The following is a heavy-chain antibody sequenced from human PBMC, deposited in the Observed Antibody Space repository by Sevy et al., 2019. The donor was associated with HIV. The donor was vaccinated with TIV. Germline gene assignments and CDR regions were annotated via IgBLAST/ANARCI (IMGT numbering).Heavy chain of an antibody. CDR2: IIPRPGLA. D-gene: IGHD2-21*02. CDR1: GGSLSNYG. J-gene: IGHJ4*02. CDR3: ASVRPCGGDCYFFDS. V-gene: IGHV1-69*10. Sequence: ASVKVSCKASGGSLSNYGINWVQQAAGQGLEWMGGIIPRPGLANYAQKFRDRVTITADESTNTVYMEVRRLRFEETGGHDCASVRPCGGDCYFFDSWGQGTLVTVSS.